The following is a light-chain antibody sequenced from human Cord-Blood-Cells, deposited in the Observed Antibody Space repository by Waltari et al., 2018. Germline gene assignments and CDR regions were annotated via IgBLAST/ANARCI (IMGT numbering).Light chain of an antibody. CDR3: SSYAGSNNWV. V-gene: IGLV2-8*01. CDR2: EVS. J-gene: IGLJ3*02. Sequence: QSALTQPPSASGSPGPLVTTSCTGTSSAVGGYNYVSWYHQHPGQAPKLRIYEVSKRPSGVPDRFSGSKTGNTASLTVSGLQAEDEADYYCSSYAGSNNWVFGGGTKLAVL. CDR1: SSAVGGYNY.